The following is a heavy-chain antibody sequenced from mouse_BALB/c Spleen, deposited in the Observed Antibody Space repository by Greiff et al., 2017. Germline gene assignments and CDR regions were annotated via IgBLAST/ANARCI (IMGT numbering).Heavy chain of an antibody. CDR1: GYTFTSYV. V-gene: IGHV1-14*01. Sequence: EVQLQQSGPELVKPGASVKMSCKASGYTFTSYVMHWVKQKPGQGLEWIGYINPYNDGTKYNEKFKGKATLTSDKSSSTAYMELSSLTSEDSAVYYCAREGPYDGYYDAMDYWGQGTSVTVSS. D-gene: IGHD2-3*01. CDR3: AREGPYDGYYDAMDY. CDR2: INPYNDGT. J-gene: IGHJ4*01.